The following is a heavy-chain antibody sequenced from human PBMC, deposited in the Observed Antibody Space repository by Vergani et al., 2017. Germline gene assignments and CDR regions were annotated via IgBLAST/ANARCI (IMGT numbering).Heavy chain of an antibody. CDR2: IRSKAYGQAT. CDR3: AGEFSGNTVKNY. J-gene: IGHJ4*02. CDR1: GFTFGYYA. Sequence: EVQLVESGGDLVQPGRSLRLSCTASGFTFGYYAMDWFRQAPGQGLEWVGGIRSKAYGQATIYAASVKGRFTISRDNAKNSLYLQMNSLRAEDTAVYYCAGEFSGNTVKNYWGQGTLVTVSS. D-gene: IGHD4-17*01. V-gene: IGHV3-49*03.